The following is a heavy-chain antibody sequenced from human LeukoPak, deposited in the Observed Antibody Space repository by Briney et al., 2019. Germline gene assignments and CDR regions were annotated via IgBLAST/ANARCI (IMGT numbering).Heavy chain of an antibody. CDR1: GYSFTSYW. CDR3: ARQGSGWLNDY. V-gene: IGHV5-10-1*01. Sequence: ESLNSSCKGSGYSFTSYWITWVRQMPGKGLEWMGRIDPSDSYTDYSPSFQGHVTISADKSINTAYLQWSSLKASDTAMYYCARQGSGWLNDYWGQGSQVADPS. D-gene: IGHD6-19*01. CDR2: IDPSDSYT. J-gene: IGHJ4*02.